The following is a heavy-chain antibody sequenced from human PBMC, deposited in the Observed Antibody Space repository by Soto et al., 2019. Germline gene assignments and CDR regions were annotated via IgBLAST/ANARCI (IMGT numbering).Heavy chain of an antibody. J-gene: IGHJ4*02. Sequence: QVQLVESGGGVVQPGRSLRLSCAASGFTFSSYGMHWVRQAPGKGLEWVAVISYDGSNKYYADSVKGRFTISRDNSKNTLYLQMNSLIAEDTAVYYCAKDVEYSYDGAHFDYCGQGTQVTVSS. V-gene: IGHV3-30*18. D-gene: IGHD5-18*01. CDR1: GFTFSSYG. CDR2: ISYDGSNK. CDR3: AKDVEYSYDGAHFDY.